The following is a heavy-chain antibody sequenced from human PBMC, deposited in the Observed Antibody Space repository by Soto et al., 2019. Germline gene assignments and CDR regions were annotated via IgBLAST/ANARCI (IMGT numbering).Heavy chain of an antibody. CDR2: MNPNSGNT. J-gene: IGHJ4*02. CDR3: ARGGVFFFAAPTNPFDY. V-gene: IGHV1-8*01. CDR1: GYTFTSYD. D-gene: IGHD3-10*01. Sequence: QVQLVQSGAEVKKPGASVKVSCKASGYTFTSYDINWVRQATGQGLEWMGWMNPNSGNTGYAQKFQGRVTMTRNTSISTAYMELSSLGSEDTAVYYCARGGVFFFAAPTNPFDYWGQGTLVTVSS.